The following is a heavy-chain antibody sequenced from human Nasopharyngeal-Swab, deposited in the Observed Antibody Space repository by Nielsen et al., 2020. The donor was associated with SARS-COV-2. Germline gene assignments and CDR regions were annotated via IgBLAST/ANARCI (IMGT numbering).Heavy chain of an antibody. CDR3: AREGSSSSWYSGGDENWFDP. D-gene: IGHD6-13*01. CDR1: GFTFSSYG. CDR2: ISYDGSNK. J-gene: IGHJ5*02. Sequence: GGSLRLSCAASGFTFSSYGMHWVRQAPGKGLEWVAVISYDGSNKYYADSVKGRFTISRDNSKNTLYLQMNSLRAEDTAVYYCAREGSSSSWYSGGDENWFDPWGQGTLVTVSS. V-gene: IGHV3-30*03.